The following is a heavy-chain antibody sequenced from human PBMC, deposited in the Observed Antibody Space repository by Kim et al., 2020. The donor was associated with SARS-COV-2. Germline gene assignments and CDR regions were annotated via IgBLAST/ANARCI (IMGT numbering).Heavy chain of an antibody. CDR2: IYYSGST. J-gene: IGHJ1*01. CDR3: ASIPYNSGWYPEYFQY. V-gene: IGHV4-59*08. D-gene: IGHD6-19*01. Sequence: SETLSVTCTVSGGSISSYYWSWIRQPPGKGLEWIGYIYYSGSTNYNPSLKSRVTMSVDTSKNQFSLKLSSVTAADTAVYYCASIPYNSGWYPEYFQYWGQGTLVTVSS. CDR1: GGSISSYY.